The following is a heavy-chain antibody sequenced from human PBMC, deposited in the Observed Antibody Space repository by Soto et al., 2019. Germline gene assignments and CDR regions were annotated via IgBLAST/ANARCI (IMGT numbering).Heavy chain of an antibody. Sequence: SETLSLSCTASVGSFSSDYWRWIRQTPGKGLEWMGDIYFRGNTNYNPSLKSRVTISIDTSKAQFSLKLGSVTAADTAVYYCVKGLWSGYSPFDYWGQGALVTVSS. D-gene: IGHD3-3*01. CDR3: VKGLWSGYSPFDY. CDR1: VGSFSSDY. V-gene: IGHV4-59*13. J-gene: IGHJ4*02. CDR2: IYFRGNT.